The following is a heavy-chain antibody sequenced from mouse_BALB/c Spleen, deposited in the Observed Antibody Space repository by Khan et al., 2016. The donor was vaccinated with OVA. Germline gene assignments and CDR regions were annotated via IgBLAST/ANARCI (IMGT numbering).Heavy chain of an antibody. CDR2: IWGGGST. CDR3: AEGVWSYYYSLDY. J-gene: IGHJ4*01. CDR1: GFSLSDYG. V-gene: IGHV2-6-5*01. Sequence: VQLQESGPGLVAPSQYLSITCTASGFSLSDYGVSWIRQPPGKGLEWLGVIWGGGSTYYNSDLKSRMSICKDNTKSQVVLKMRSLQSDDTAMFCCAEGVWSYYYSLDYWGQGTSVTVSS.